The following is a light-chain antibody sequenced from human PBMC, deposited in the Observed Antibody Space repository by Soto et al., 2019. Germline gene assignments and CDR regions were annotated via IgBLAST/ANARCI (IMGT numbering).Light chain of an antibody. CDR3: MQALQTPYT. J-gene: IGKJ2*01. Sequence: EIVMTQSPPSLTVTPGEPASISCRSSQRLLHSNGNNFLDWYLQKPGQSPQLLIYLGSNRASGVPDRVSGSAAGTDFTLKISRVEAEDVGVYYFMQALQTPYTFGQGTKLEIK. CDR2: LGS. CDR1: QRLLHSNGNNF. V-gene: IGKV2-28*01.